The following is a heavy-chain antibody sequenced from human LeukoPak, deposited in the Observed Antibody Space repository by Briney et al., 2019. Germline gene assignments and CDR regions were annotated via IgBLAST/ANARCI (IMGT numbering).Heavy chain of an antibody. D-gene: IGHD1-26*01. CDR3: RNLSWVLRPPDS. V-gene: IGHV3-66*01. CDR1: GLTVSTNY. CDR2: IYGGGST. J-gene: IGHJ4*02. Sequence: GGSLRLSCAVSGLTVSTNYMSWVRQIPGKGLEWISVIYGGGSTFYTDSVKGRFIISRDNSKNTVFLQMNSLRADDTAIYYCRNLSWVLRPPDSWGQGTLVSVSS.